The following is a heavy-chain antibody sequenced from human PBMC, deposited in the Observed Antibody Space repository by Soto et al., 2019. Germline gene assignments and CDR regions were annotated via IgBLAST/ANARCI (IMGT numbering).Heavy chain of an antibody. Sequence: EVQLVESGGGLVKPGGSLRLSCAASGFTFSSYSMNWVRQAPGKGLEWVSTITTSSTSIYYADSVKGRFTISRDNAKNSLSLHMNSLRVEDTAVYYCAIVPWLAAHIWGQGTMVAVSS. CDR1: GFTFSSYS. V-gene: IGHV3-21*01. J-gene: IGHJ3*02. CDR3: AIVPWLAAHI. D-gene: IGHD5-12*01. CDR2: ITTSSTSI.